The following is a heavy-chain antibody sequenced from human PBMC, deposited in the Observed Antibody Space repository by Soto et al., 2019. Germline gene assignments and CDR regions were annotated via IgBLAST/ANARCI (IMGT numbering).Heavy chain of an antibody. J-gene: IGHJ4*02. V-gene: IGHV3-23*01. D-gene: IGHD6-13*01. Sequence: PGGSLRLSCAASGFTFSSYAMSWVRQAPGKGLEWVSAISGSGGSTYYADSVKGRFTISRDNSKNTLYLQMNSLRAEDTAVYYCAKDLDSSSWYVIYGFGYWGQGTLVTVSS. CDR2: ISGSGGST. CDR3: AKDLDSSSWYVIYGFGY. CDR1: GFTFSSYA.